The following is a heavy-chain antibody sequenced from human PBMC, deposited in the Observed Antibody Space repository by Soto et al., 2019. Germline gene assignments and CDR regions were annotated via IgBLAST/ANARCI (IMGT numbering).Heavy chain of an antibody. CDR2: VNAGNGNR. Sequence: QIQLVQSGAEVKKPGASVTVSCKASGYTFTNYAIHWVRQAPGQSLEWMGWVNAGNGNRKLSQKFQGRVTLIRDTSATTVYMELRILRSEDTAVYYCARDDFDSSGFDYWGQGTLVTVSS. CDR3: ARDDFDSSGFDY. V-gene: IGHV1-3*01. J-gene: IGHJ4*02. D-gene: IGHD3-22*01. CDR1: GYTFTNYA.